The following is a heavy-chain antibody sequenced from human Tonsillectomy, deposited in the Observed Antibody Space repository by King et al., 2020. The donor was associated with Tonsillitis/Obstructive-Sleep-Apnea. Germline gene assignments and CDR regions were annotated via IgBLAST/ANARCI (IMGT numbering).Heavy chain of an antibody. CDR1: GGSFSGYY. J-gene: IGHJ5*02. Sequence: VQLQQWGAGLLKPSETLSLPCAVYGGSFSGYYWSWIRQPPGKGLEWIGEINHSGSTNYNPSLKSRVTISVDTSKNQFSLKLSSVTAADTAVYYCARALYWGSRWFDPWGQGTLVTVSS. CDR2: INHSGST. V-gene: IGHV4-34*01. CDR3: ARALYWGSRWFDP. D-gene: IGHD7-27*01.